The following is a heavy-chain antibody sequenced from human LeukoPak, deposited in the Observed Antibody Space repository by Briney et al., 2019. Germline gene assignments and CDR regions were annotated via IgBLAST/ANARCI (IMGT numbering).Heavy chain of an antibody. CDR2: ISGNGGDT. V-gene: IGHV3-23*01. D-gene: IGHD1-14*01. J-gene: IGHJ4*02. CDR3: ARVNQPLVYYDY. CDR1: GFTFSTYS. Sequence: GGSLRLSCAASGFTFSTYSMSWVRQAPGKGLEWVSVISGNGGDTFYADSVKGRFTISGDNLKNTLYLQMNSLRAEDTAVYYCARVNQPLVYYDYWGQGTLVTVSS.